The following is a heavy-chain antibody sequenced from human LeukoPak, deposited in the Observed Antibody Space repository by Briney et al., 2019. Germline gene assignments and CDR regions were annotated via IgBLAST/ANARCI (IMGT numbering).Heavy chain of an antibody. CDR2: INPKSDGT. D-gene: IGHD1-1*01. CDR1: GHIFTDYY. Sequence: ASVKVSCKASGHIFTDYYMHWVRRAPGQGLEWMGWINPKSDGTKYAQNFQGRVTMTWDTSISTAYMEVSRLTSDDTAMFYCARDPPGTTAFDLWGQGTMVTVSS. J-gene: IGHJ3*01. CDR3: ARDPPGTTAFDL. V-gene: IGHV1-2*02.